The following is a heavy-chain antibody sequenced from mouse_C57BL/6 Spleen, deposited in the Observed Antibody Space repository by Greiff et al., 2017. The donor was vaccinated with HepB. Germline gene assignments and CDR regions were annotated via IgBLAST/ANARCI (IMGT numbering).Heavy chain of an antibody. CDR3: TLDNSGSYCAMDY. Sequence: VQLQQSGAELVRPGASVKLSCTASGFNIKDYSMHWVKQRPEQGLEWIGRIDPDDGDTEYAPKFQGKATMTADTSSNTAYLQLSSLTSEDTAVYYCTLDNSGSYCAMDYWGQGTSVTVSS. D-gene: IGHD3-2*02. CDR1: GFNIKDYS. J-gene: IGHJ4*01. CDR2: IDPDDGDT. V-gene: IGHV14-1*01.